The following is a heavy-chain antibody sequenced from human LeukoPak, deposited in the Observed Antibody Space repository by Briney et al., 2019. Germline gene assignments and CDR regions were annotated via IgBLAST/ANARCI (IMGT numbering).Heavy chain of an antibody. CDR2: ISYDGSDR. J-gene: IGHJ4*02. Sequence: GRSLRLSCAASGFTFNSYSMHWVRQAPGRGLEWVTLISYDGSDRYYADSVKGRFTISRDNSKNTLYLQMNSLRAEDTAVYYCAKSHCSSTSCYVDYWGQGTLVTVSS. CDR1: GFTFNSYS. CDR3: AKSHCSSTSCYVDY. V-gene: IGHV3-30-3*02. D-gene: IGHD2-2*01.